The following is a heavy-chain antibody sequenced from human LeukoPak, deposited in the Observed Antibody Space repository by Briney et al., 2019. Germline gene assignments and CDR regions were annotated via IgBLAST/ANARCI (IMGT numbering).Heavy chain of an antibody. Sequence: GGSLRLSCAASGFTFDDYTMHWVRQAPGKGLEWVSLISWDGGSTYYADSVKGRFTISRDNSKNSLYLQMNSLRTEDTALYYCAKDGYNFRYFDYWGQGTLVTVSS. CDR1: GFTFDDYT. CDR2: ISWDGGST. D-gene: IGHD5-24*01. CDR3: AKDGYNFRYFDY. V-gene: IGHV3-43*01. J-gene: IGHJ4*02.